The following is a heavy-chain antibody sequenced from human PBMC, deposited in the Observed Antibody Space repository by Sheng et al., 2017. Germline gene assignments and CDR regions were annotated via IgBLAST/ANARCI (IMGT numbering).Heavy chain of an antibody. Sequence: QVQLQESGPGLVKPSETLSLTCTVSGGSISSYYWSWIRQPAGKGLEWIGRIYTSGSTNYNPSLKSRVTMSVDTSKNQFSLKLSSVTAADTAVYYCAREAHSNYVHYYYYMDVWGKGTTVTVSS. CDR1: GGSISSYY. V-gene: IGHV4-4*07. CDR3: AREAHSNYVHYYYYMDV. CDR2: IYTSGST. J-gene: IGHJ6*03. D-gene: IGHD4-4*01.